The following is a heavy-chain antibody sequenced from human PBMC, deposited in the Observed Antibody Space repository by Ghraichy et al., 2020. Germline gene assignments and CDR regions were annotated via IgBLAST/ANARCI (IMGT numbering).Heavy chain of an antibody. D-gene: IGHD5-24*01. CDR2: IRYDGSNK. Sequence: SCAASGFTFSSYGMHWVRQAPGKGLEWVAFIRYDGSNKYYADSVKGRFTISRDNSKNTLYLQMNSLRAEDTAVYYCAKRWEATIFYWGQGTLVTVSS. CDR1: GFTFSSYG. J-gene: IGHJ4*02. CDR3: AKRWEATIFY. V-gene: IGHV3-30*02.